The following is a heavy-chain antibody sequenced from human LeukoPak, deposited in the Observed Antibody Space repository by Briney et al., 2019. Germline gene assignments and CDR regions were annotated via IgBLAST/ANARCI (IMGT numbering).Heavy chain of an antibody. Sequence: PAGSLRLSCAASGFTFSSYGMHWVRQAPGKGLEWVAVISYDGSNKYYADSVKGRFTISRDNSKNTLYLQMNSLRAEDTAVYYCAKGIGMADYDSSGSQPFDYWGQGTLVTVSS. CDR3: AKGIGMADYDSSGSQPFDY. J-gene: IGHJ4*02. CDR2: ISYDGSNK. CDR1: GFTFSSYG. V-gene: IGHV3-30*18. D-gene: IGHD3-22*01.